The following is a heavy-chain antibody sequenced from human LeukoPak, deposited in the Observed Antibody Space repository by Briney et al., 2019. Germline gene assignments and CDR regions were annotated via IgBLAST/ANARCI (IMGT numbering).Heavy chain of an antibody. V-gene: IGHV4-4*07. CDR1: GGSLSSYS. D-gene: IGHD3-10*01. CDR2: IYTSGST. J-gene: IGHJ5*02. CDR3: ASSVSMGWFGEFDT. Sequence: SETLSLTCDASGGSLSSYSWSWIRQPAGKGLEWIGRIYTSGSTHYNPSLKSRVTMSVDTSKNQVSLKLTSVTAADTAVYYCASSVSMGWFGEFDTWNQGTLVTVSS.